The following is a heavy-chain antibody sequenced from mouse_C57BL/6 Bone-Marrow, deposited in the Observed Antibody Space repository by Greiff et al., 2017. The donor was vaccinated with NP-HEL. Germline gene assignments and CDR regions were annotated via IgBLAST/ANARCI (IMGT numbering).Heavy chain of an antibody. V-gene: IGHV14-2*01. CDR2: IDPEDGDT. Sequence: VQLQQSGAELVKPGASVKLSCTASGFNIKDYYMHWVKQRTEQGLEWIGRIDPEDGDTKYAPKFQGKATITADTSSNTAYLQLSSLTSEDTAVYYCAKYITTASWAYWGQGTLVTVSA. J-gene: IGHJ3*01. D-gene: IGHD1-1*01. CDR1: GFNIKDYY. CDR3: AKYITTASWAY.